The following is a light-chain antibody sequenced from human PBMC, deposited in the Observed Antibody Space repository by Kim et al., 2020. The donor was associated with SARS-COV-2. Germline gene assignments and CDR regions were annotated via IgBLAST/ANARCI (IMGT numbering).Light chain of an antibody. CDR1: QSIRNND. Sequence: EIVLTQSPGTLSLFPGERATLSCRASQSIRNNDLAWYQHKPGQAPRLLIYGASSRATGIPDRFSGSGSRTDFTLTISRLEPEDFAVYFCQQYDTVVTFGGGTKVDIK. V-gene: IGKV3-20*01. J-gene: IGKJ4*01. CDR2: GAS. CDR3: QQYDTVVT.